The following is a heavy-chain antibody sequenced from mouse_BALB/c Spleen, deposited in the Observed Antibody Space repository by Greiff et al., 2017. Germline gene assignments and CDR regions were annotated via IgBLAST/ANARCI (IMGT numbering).Heavy chain of an antibody. V-gene: IGHV5-6*01. J-gene: IGHJ3*01. D-gene: IGHD2-2*01. Sequence: EVKLQESGGDLVKPGGSLKLSCAASGFTFSSYGMSWVRQTPDKRLEWVATISSGGSYTYYPDSVKGRFTISRDNAKNTLYLQMSSLKSEDTAMYYCARHEGFYYGYDGAYWGQGTLVTVSA. CDR1: GFTFSSYG. CDR3: ARHEGFYYGYDGAY. CDR2: ISSGGSYT.